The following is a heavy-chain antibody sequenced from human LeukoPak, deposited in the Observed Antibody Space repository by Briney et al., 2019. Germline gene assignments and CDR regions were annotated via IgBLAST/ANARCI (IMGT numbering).Heavy chain of an antibody. D-gene: IGHD2-21*01. CDR2: IIPIFGTA. Sequence: SVKVSCKASGGTFSSYAISWVRQAPGQGLEWMGGIIPIFGTANYAQKFQGRVTITTDESTSTAYMELSSLRSEDTAVYYCARTVLGDERTRYYHYYYYMDVWGKGTTVTVSS. CDR1: GGTFSSYA. V-gene: IGHV1-69*05. J-gene: IGHJ6*03. CDR3: ARTVLGDERTRYYHYYYYMDV.